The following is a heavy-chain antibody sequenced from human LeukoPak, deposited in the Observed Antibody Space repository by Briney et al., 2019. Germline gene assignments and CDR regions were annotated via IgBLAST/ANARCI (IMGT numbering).Heavy chain of an antibody. CDR2: IPYDGSDK. CDR3: ARVGSSGYYPPSYFDY. Sequence: QSGGSLRLSCAASGFTFSSYAMHWVRQAPGKGLEWVAVIPYDGSDKYYADSVKGRFTISRDNSKNTLYLQMNSLRAEDTAVYYCARVGSSGYYPPSYFDYWGQGTLVTVSS. V-gene: IGHV3-30*04. J-gene: IGHJ4*02. D-gene: IGHD3-22*01. CDR1: GFTFSSYA.